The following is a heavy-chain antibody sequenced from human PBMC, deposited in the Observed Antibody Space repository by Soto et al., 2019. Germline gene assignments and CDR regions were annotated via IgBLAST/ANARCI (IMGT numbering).Heavy chain of an antibody. Sequence: QVXXXXSGPEXXXXGASXKVSXXAXGYXXSSYXXTWVRQAPGQGLEWMGWISPSSGETNYAQKFQGRVTXXXXTXXXTTYLELRSLKSDDTAVYYCARDWHPRFDPWGPXTLVTVSS. CDR3: ARDWHPRFDP. V-gene: IGHV1-18*01. CDR2: ISPSSGET. CDR1: GYXXSSYX. J-gene: IGHJ5*02.